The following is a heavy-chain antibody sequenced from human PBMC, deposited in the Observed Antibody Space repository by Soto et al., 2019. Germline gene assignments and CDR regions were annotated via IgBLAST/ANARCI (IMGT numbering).Heavy chain of an antibody. J-gene: IGHJ4*02. D-gene: IGHD3-9*01. CDR3: ATNGVLRYFDWSPPALVY. CDR1: GYNFTNYW. Sequence: GESLKISCKGSGYNFTNYWIGWVRQMPGKGLEWMGIIYPGDSDTRYSPSFQGQVTISADKSISTAYLQWSSLKASDTAMYYCATNGVLRYFDWSPPALVYWGQGTLVTVSS. V-gene: IGHV5-51*01. CDR2: IYPGDSDT.